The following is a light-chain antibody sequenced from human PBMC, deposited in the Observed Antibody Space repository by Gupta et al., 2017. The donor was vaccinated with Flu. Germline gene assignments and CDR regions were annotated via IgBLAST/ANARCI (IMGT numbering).Light chain of an antibody. CDR2: EVS. CDR3: GSFGSTRE. V-gene: IGLV2-14*01. Sequence: SALTQPASVSGSPGQSITISCPGTSSDVGRYNYVSWYHHHAGKAPKLVILEVSNRPSGVSNRFSGSKSANTAALTISGSQHEDEADDYCGSFGSTREFGGGTKLTVL. CDR1: SSDVGRYNY. J-gene: IGLJ2*01.